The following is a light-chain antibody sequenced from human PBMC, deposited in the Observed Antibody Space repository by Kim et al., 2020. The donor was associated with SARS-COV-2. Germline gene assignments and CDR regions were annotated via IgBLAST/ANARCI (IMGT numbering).Light chain of an antibody. Sequence: VALGQTARITCGGNDLGSRNVHWYQQKPGQAPVLVIYRINHRPSGIPDRFSGSNSGNTATLTISRAQAGDEADYFCQVWDSTIIVVFGGGTKLTVL. CDR1: DLGSRN. CDR2: RIN. J-gene: IGLJ2*01. V-gene: IGLV3-9*01. CDR3: QVWDSTIIVV.